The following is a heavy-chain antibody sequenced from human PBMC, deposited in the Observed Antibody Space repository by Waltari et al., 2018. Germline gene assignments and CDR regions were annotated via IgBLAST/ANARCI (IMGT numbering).Heavy chain of an antibody. CDR2: MNPNSGNT. CDR1: GYTFTSYD. V-gene: IGHV1-8*03. D-gene: IGHD1-7*01. Sequence: QVQLVQSGAEVKKPGASVKVSFNASGYTFTSYDINWVRQATGQGLEWMGWMNPNSGNTGYAQKFQGRVTITRNTSISTAYMELSSLRSEDTAVYYCALGITGTTGSIYYYYGMDVWGQGTTVTVSS. CDR3: ALGITGTTGSIYYYYGMDV. J-gene: IGHJ6*02.